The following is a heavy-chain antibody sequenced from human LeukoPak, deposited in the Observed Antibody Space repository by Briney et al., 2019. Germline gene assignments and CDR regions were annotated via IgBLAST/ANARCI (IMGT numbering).Heavy chain of an antibody. CDR1: GFTFNNYV. Sequence: GGSLRLSCAASGFTFNNYVMNWVRQAPGKGLEWVSGISGFGGATNYADSVKGRVTISRDNSKHTLYLQMNSLRAEDTAVYYCAKEGDSSSWHEAWGQGTLVIFSS. V-gene: IGHV3-23*01. J-gene: IGHJ5*02. D-gene: IGHD6-13*01. CDR2: ISGFGGAT. CDR3: AKEGDSSSWHEA.